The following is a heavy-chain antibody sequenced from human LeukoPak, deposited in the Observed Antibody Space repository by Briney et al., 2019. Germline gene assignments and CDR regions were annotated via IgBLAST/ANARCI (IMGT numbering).Heavy chain of an antibody. CDR3: ARHTTHGDYNPNDY. CDR2: ISYSGNT. J-gene: IGHJ4*02. Sequence: PSETLSLTCTGSGGSISNYYWSWIRQPPGKELEWIGYISYSGNTDSNPSLKSRVTISVDTSKNQFSLKLSSVTAADTAVYYCARHTTHGDYNPNDYWGQGTLVTVSS. V-gene: IGHV4-59*08. CDR1: GGSISNYY. D-gene: IGHD3-16*01.